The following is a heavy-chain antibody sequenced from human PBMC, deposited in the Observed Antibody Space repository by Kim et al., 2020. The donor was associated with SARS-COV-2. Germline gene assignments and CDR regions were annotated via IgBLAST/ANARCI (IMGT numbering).Heavy chain of an antibody. V-gene: IGHV4-31*03. CDR2: IYYSGST. Sequence: SETLSLTCTVSGGSISSGGYYWSWIRQHPGKGLEWIGYIYYSGSTYYNPSLKSRVTISVDTSKNQFSLKLSSVTAADTAVYYCARDNNPNESSGWLNPVAAFDNWGQGTMVTVSS. J-gene: IGHJ3*02. CDR3: ARDNNPNESSGWLNPVAAFDN. CDR1: GGSISSGGYY. D-gene: IGHD6-19*01.